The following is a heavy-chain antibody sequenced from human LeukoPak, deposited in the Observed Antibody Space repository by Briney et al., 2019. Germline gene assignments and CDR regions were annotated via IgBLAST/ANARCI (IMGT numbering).Heavy chain of an antibody. Sequence: PSETLSLTCTVSGGSISSGGYYWSWIRQPPGKGLEWIGYIYHSGSTYYNPSLKSRVTISVDRSKNQFALKLSSVTAEATAVYYCARSTWLLDKWGQGTLVTVSS. V-gene: IGHV4-30-2*01. D-gene: IGHD3-22*01. CDR1: GGSISSGGYY. J-gene: IGHJ4*02. CDR3: ARSTWLLDK. CDR2: IYHSGST.